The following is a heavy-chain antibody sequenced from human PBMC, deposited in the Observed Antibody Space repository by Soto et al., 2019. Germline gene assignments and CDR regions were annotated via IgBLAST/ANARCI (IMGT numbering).Heavy chain of an antibody. CDR1: GFTFSDYA. V-gene: IGHV3-23*01. CDR3: AKSVVATAFYYHYMDV. Sequence: PGGSLRLSCAASGFTFSDYAMSWVRQAPGKGLEWVADVSFDGSKTYSPDFVKGRFTVSRDNSNNILYLQMNSLRPEDMAVYYCAKSVVATAFYYHYMDVWGNGTTVTVSS. J-gene: IGHJ6*03. D-gene: IGHD2-15*01. CDR2: VSFDGSKT.